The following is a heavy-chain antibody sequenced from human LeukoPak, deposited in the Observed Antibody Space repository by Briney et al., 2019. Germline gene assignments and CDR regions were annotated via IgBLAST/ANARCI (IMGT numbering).Heavy chain of an antibody. CDR1: GYTFTSYY. J-gene: IGHJ3*02. CDR2: INPSGGST. V-gene: IGHV1-46*01. CDR3: ARDRYSSGWLAGGGAFDI. Sequence: ASVKVSCKASGYTFTSYYMHWVRQAPGLGLEWMGIINPSGGSTSYAQKFRGRVTMTRDTSTSTVYMELSSLRSEDTAVYYCARDRYSSGWLAGGGAFDIWGQGTMVTVSS. D-gene: IGHD6-19*01.